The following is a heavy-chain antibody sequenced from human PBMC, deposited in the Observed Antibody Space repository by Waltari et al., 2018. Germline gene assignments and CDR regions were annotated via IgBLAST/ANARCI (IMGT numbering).Heavy chain of an antibody. D-gene: IGHD2-8*02. CDR2: IESYGRRK. J-gene: IGHJ6*02. Sequence: QVQLVESGGGVVQPGRSLRLSCAASGFTFSSSGMHWVRQTPGRGLDWVAGIESYGRRKSYADSVKGRFSISRDNSKNSLSLEMNSLRPEDTAVYYCASCTGGNCYYYGFDVWGQGTTVTVSS. CDR1: GFTFSSSG. CDR3: ASCTGGNCYYYGFDV. V-gene: IGHV3-30*03.